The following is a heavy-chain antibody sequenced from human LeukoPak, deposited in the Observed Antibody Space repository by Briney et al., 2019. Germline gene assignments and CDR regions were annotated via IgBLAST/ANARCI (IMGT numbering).Heavy chain of an antibody. V-gene: IGHV3-48*01. J-gene: IGHJ4*02. CDR3: ARDYKYAFDN. D-gene: IGHD5-24*01. CDR1: GFTFSDYS. CDR2: IGIDSGNT. Sequence: GGSLRLSCAASGFTFSDYSMNWVRQGQGTGLERISYIGIDSGNTNYADSVKGRFTIFGDKAKNSLYLQMNSLRVEDTAVYYCARDYKYAFDNWGQGTLVTVSS.